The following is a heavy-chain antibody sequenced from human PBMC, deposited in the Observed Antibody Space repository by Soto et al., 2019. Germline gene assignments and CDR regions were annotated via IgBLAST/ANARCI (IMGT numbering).Heavy chain of an antibody. CDR1: GFTVSSYA. J-gene: IGHJ6*03. CDR2: ISGSGST. D-gene: IGHD3-16*01. Sequence: EVQLLESGGGLVQPGGSLRLSCAASGFTVSSYAMSWVRQAPRKGLEWVSVISGSGSTYSADSVKGRFTISRDSSKNTVYLQMNSLIAEDTAVYYCAKALRFTFTTGYFMDVWGRGTTVTVSS. V-gene: IGHV3-23*01. CDR3: AKALRFTFTTGYFMDV.